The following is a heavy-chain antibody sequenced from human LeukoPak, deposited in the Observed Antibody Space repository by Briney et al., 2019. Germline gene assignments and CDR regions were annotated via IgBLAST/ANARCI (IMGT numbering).Heavy chain of an antibody. J-gene: IGHJ4*02. CDR2: IYYSGST. D-gene: IGHD6-6*01. V-gene: IGHV4-59*08. CDR1: GGSISGYY. CDR3: ARMYSSSSYFDY. Sequence: SETLSLTCTVSGGSISGYYWNWIRQPPGKGLEWIGYIYYSGSTKYNPSLKSRVTISVDTSKNHSSLKLTSVTAADTAVYHCARMYSSSSYFDYWAREPWSPSPQ.